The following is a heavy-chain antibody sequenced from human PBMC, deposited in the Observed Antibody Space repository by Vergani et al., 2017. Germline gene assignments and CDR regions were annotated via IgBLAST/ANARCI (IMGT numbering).Heavy chain of an antibody. Sequence: QVQLQESGPGLVKPSQTLSLTCTVSGGSISSGSYYWSWIRQPAGKGLEWIGRIYTSGSTNYNPSLKSRVTISVDTTKNQFSLKLSPVTAADAAVYYCARATNCYDSSGYYYWGQGTLVTVSS. CDR3: ARATNCYDSSGYYY. J-gene: IGHJ4*02. D-gene: IGHD3-22*01. CDR1: GGSISSGSYY. V-gene: IGHV4-61*02. CDR2: IYTSGST.